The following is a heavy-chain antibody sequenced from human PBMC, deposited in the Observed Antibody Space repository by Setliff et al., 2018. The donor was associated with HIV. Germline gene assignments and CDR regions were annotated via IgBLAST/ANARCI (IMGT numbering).Heavy chain of an antibody. D-gene: IGHD3-22*01. CDR2: SDHIGTT. V-gene: IGHV4-34*10. CDR3: ARGGPDYYDYPYFDS. Sequence: SETLSLTCAVYGGSFSGYYWSWIRQPPGKRLEWIGESDHIGTTNYNPSLKSRVTMSVDTSKNQFSLKLNSLIAADTAVYFCARGGPDYYDYPYFDSWGQGTLVTVSS. CDR1: GGSFSGYY. J-gene: IGHJ4*02.